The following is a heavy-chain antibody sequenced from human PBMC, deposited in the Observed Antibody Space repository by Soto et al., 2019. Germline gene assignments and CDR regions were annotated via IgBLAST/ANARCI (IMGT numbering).Heavy chain of an antibody. CDR3: ARTPCDFWSGDYYYYYMDV. D-gene: IGHD3-3*01. Sequence: ASVKVSCKASGYTFTSYGISWVRQAPGQGLEWMGWISAYNGNTNYAQKLQGRVTMTTDTSTSTAYMELRSLRSDDTAVYYCARTPCDFWSGDYYYYYMDVWGKGTTVTVSS. CDR1: GYTFTSYG. CDR2: ISAYNGNT. J-gene: IGHJ6*03. V-gene: IGHV1-18*01.